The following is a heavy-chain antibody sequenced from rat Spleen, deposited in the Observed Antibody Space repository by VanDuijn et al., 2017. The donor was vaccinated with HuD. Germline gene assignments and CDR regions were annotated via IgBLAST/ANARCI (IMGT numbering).Heavy chain of an antibody. CDR1: GFTFSDYA. D-gene: IGHD1-9*01. CDR3: ARRHYGYTDYFDY. V-gene: IGHV5-17*01. CDR2: IIYDGSST. J-gene: IGHJ2*01. Sequence: EVQLVESGGGLAQPGRSLKFSCAASGFTFSDYAMAWVRQAPKKGLEWVATIIYDGSSTYYRDSVKGRFTISRDNAKSTLSLQMDSLRSEDTATYYCARRHYGYTDYFDYWGQGVMVTVSS.